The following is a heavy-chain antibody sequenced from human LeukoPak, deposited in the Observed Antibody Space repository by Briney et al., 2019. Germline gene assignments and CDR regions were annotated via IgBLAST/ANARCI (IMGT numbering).Heavy chain of an antibody. V-gene: IGHV1-18*01. CDR3: ASHCSSTSCYDN. D-gene: IGHD2-2*01. CDR1: GYTFTSYG. CDR2: ISAYNGNT. Sequence: ASVKVSCKASGYTFTSYGISWVRQAPGQGLEWMGWISAYNGNTNYAQKLQGRVTMTTDTSTSTAYMELRSLRSDDTAVYYCASHCSSTSCYDNWGQETLVTVSS. J-gene: IGHJ4*02.